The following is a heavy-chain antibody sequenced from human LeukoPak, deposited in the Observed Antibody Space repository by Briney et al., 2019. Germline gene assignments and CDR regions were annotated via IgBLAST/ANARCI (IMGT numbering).Heavy chain of an antibody. CDR2: ISGSGGST. D-gene: IGHD6-19*01. J-gene: IGHJ4*02. CDR3: AKDAVGSGSTRGFGY. V-gene: IGHV3-23*01. CDR1: GFTFSSSA. Sequence: GVSLRLSCAASGFTFSSSAMSWVRQAPGKGLEWVSAISGSGGSTYYADSVKGRFTISRDNSKNTLYLQMNSLRAEDTAVYYCAKDAVGSGSTRGFGYWGQGTLVTVSS.